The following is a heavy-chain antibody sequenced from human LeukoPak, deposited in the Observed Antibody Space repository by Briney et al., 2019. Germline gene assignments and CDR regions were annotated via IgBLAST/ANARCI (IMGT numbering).Heavy chain of an antibody. CDR2: IYESGST. CDR3: ARDQTTVTGTRWCFDL. V-gene: IGHV4-61*01. CDR1: GGSVSSDSSS. D-gene: IGHD6-19*01. J-gene: IGHJ2*01. Sequence: SETLSLTCTVSGGSVSSDSSSWGWFRQPPGKGLEWIGYIYESGSTNYNSALKSRVTMSVDTSENQFSLKLTSVTAADTAVYYCARDQTTVTGTRWCFDLWGRGTLVTASS.